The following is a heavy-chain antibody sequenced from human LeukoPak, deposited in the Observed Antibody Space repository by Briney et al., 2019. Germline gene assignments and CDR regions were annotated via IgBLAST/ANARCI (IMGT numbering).Heavy chain of an antibody. D-gene: IGHD5-18*01. Sequence: GGSLRLSCAASGFTFSSYSMNWVRQAPGKGLEWVSSISSSSSYIYYADSVKGRFTFSRDNAKNSLYLQMNSLRAEDTAVYYCARVRAGIQLWVKPADHWGQGTLVTVSS. CDR1: GFTFSSYS. CDR3: ARVRAGIQLWVKPADH. V-gene: IGHV3-21*01. CDR2: ISSSSSYI. J-gene: IGHJ4*02.